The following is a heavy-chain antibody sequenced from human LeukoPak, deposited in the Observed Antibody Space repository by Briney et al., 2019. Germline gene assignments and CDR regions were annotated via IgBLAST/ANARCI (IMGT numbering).Heavy chain of an antibody. CDR1: GHSISSGYH. J-gene: IGHJ4*02. CDR3: ARDGEVAGDFDY. V-gene: IGHV4-38-2*02. Sequence: SETLSLTCGVSGHSISSGYHWGWIRQPPGKGLEWIGSIYHSGSTYYNPTLKSRGTISLDTSKNQFSLRLSSVTAADTAVYYCARDGEVAGDFDYWGQGTLVTVSS. D-gene: IGHD6-19*01. CDR2: IYHSGST.